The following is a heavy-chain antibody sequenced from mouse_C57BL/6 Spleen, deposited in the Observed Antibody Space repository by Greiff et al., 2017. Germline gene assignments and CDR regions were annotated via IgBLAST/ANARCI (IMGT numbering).Heavy chain of an antibody. V-gene: IGHV1-39*01. J-gene: IGHJ4*01. CDR3: ARFGYYGMSHYYAMDY. Sequence: EVQLQQSGPELVKPGASVKISCKASGYSFTDYNMNWVKQSNGKSLEWIGVINPNYGTTSYNQKFKGKATLTVDQSSSTAYMQLNSLTSEVSAVYSEARFGYYGMSHYYAMDYWGQGTTVTVSS. D-gene: IGHD1-1*01. CDR1: GYSFTDYN. CDR2: INPNYGTT.